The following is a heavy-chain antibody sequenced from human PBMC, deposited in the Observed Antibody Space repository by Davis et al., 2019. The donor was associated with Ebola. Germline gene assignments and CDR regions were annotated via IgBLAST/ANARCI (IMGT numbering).Heavy chain of an antibody. Sequence: ASVKVSCKASGYTFTSYDINWVRQATGQGLEWMGWMNPNSGNTGYAQKFQGRVTITRNTSISTAYMELSSLRSEDTAVYYCVREVRWIRTDYWGQGTLVTVSS. J-gene: IGHJ4*02. CDR3: VREVRWIRTDY. CDR2: MNPNSGNT. CDR1: GYTFTSYD. V-gene: IGHV1-8*01. D-gene: IGHD4-23*01.